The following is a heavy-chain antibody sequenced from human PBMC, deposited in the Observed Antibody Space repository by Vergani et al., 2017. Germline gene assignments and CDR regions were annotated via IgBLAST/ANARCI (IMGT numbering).Heavy chain of an antibody. CDR3: ARDPGIAVDSPPYYFGY. J-gene: IGHJ4*02. CDR2: IIPIFGTA. CDR1: GGTFSSYA. V-gene: IGHV1-69*13. Sequence: QVQLVQSWAEVKKPWSSVKVSCKASGGTFSSYAISWVRQAPGQGLEWMGRIIPIFGTANYAQKFQGRVTITADESTSTAYMELSSLRSEDTAVYYCARDPGIAVDSPPYYFGYWGQGSLVTVSS. D-gene: IGHD6-19*01.